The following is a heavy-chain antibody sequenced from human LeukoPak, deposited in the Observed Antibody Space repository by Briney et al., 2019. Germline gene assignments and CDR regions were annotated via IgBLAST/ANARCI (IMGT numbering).Heavy chain of an antibody. CDR3: AGHSFDTVDAFDV. CDR2: IYPGDSDT. V-gene: IGHV5-51*01. CDR1: GYSFANYW. J-gene: IGHJ3*01. Sequence: GESLKISCKGSGYSFANYWIAWVRHTPGKGLEWMGIIYPGDSDTRYSPSFQGQVTISADKSISTAYLQWSSLKASDSAMYFCAGHSFDTVDAFDVWGQGTIVTVSA. D-gene: IGHD2-2*02.